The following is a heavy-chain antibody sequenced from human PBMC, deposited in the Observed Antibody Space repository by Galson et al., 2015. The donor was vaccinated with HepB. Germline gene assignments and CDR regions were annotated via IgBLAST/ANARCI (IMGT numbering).Heavy chain of an antibody. V-gene: IGHV3-7*03. CDR1: GFTFSNYW. J-gene: IGHJ3*02. D-gene: IGHD3-16*01. Sequence: SLRLSCAAFGFTFSNYWMTWVRQAPGKGLEWVASINQDETGKYYVDSVKGRFTISRDNAQNSLCLQMSSLRGDDTAVYYCTRDPHWAAFDIWGQGTVVTVSS. CDR2: INQDETGK. CDR3: TRDPHWAAFDI.